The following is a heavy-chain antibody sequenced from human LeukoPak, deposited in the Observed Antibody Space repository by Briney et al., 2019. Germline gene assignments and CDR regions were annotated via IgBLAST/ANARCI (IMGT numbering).Heavy chain of an antibody. CDR1: GFTFSNYD. J-gene: IGHJ4*02. D-gene: IGHD3-22*01. CDR3: AIGRSYYDSSGHLVFD. Sequence: PGGSLRLSCAASGFTFSNYDMHWVRQAPGKGLEWVAVIWFGGSNKFYADSVKGRFTISRDNSKNTLYLQMNSLRAEDTAVYYCAIGRSYYDSSGHLVFDWGQGTLVTVSS. CDR2: IWFGGSNK. V-gene: IGHV3-33*01.